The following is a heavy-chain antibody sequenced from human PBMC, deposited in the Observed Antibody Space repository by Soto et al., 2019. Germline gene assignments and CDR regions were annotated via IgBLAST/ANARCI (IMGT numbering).Heavy chain of an antibody. CDR1: GFALSDFS. J-gene: IGHJ5*02. Sequence: LRLSCAASGFALSDFSFNWVRQAPGRGLEWISYITSSGNTVYYADSVKGRFTISRDNAKNSLYLEMNRLRDDDTAIYHCARSPRSRFGQLINYFDPWGRGAMVAVSS. V-gene: IGHV3-48*02. CDR2: ITSSGNTV. CDR3: ARSPRSRFGQLINYFDP. D-gene: IGHD3-10*01.